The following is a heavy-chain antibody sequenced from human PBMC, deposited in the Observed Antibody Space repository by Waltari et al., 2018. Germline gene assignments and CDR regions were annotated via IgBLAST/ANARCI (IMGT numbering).Heavy chain of an antibody. Sequence: QVQLQESGPGLVKPSETLSLTCTVSGGSISSYYWSWIRQPPGKGLEWIGYIYYSGSTNYNPSLKSRVTISVDTSKNQFSLKLSSVTAADTAVYYCARDGGYSYGYIGYWGQGTLVTVSS. CDR3: ARDGGYSYGYIGY. J-gene: IGHJ4*02. D-gene: IGHD5-18*01. V-gene: IGHV4-59*12. CDR2: IYYSGST. CDR1: GGSISSYY.